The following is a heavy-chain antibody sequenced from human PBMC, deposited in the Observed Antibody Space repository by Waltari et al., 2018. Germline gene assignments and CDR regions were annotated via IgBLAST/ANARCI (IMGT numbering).Heavy chain of an antibody. J-gene: IGHJ4*02. D-gene: IGHD1-26*01. V-gene: IGHV3-23*01. CDR3: VKGPFSGSLTFDY. Sequence: MQWVRQAPGKGLEWVSTISGSGGITHYADSVKGRFTISRDISRNTLYLEMNSLGADDTAVYYCVKGPFSGSLTFDYWGQGSLVTVSS. CDR2: ISGSGGIT.